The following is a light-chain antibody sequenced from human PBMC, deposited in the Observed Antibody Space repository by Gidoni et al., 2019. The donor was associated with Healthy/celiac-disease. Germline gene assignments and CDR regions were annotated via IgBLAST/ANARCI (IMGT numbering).Light chain of an antibody. J-gene: IGKJ1*01. V-gene: IGKV1-5*03. CDR2: KAS. CDR1: QSISSW. Sequence: DIQMTQSPSTLSASVGERVPITCRASQSISSWLAWYQQKPGKAPKLLIYKASSLESGVPSRFSGSGSGTEFTLTIISLQPDDFATYYCQQYNSYRVRTFXQXTKVEIK. CDR3: QQYNSYRVRT.